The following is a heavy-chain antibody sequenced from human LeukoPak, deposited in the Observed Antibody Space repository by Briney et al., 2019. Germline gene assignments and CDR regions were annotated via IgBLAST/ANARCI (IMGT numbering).Heavy chain of an antibody. CDR2: IYYSGST. CDR1: GGSISSYY. V-gene: IGHV4-59*01. D-gene: IGHD4-17*01. Sequence: PSETLSLTCTVSGGSISSYYWSWIRQPPGKGLEWIGYIYYSGSTNYNPSLKSRVTISVDTSKNQFSLKLSSVTAADTAVYYCARGPDGDYSYYYYYYMDVWGKGTTVTVSS. CDR3: ARGPDGDYSYYYYYYMDV. J-gene: IGHJ6*03.